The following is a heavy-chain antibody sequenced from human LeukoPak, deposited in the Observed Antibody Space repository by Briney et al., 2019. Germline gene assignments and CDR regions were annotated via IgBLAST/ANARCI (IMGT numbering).Heavy chain of an antibody. J-gene: IGHJ4*02. CDR3: ARGRGVATD. V-gene: IGHV4-34*01. CDR1: GGSFSGYY. D-gene: IGHD5-12*01. Sequence: SETLSLTCAVYGGSFSGYYWSWIRQPPGKGLEWIGEINHSGSTNYNPSLKSRVTISVDTSKNQFSLKLSSVTAADTAVYYCARGRGVATDWGQGTLVTVSS. CDR2: INHSGST.